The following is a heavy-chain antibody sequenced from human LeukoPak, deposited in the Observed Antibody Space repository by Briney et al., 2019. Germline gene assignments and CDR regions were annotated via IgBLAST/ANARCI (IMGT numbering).Heavy chain of an antibody. D-gene: IGHD1-26*01. Sequence: ASVKVSCKASGYTFTSYGISWVRQAPGQGLEWMGWISAYNGNTNYAQKLQGRVTMTTDTSTSTAYMELRSLRSDDTAVYYCARGVVGATANDAFDIWGQGTMATVSS. V-gene: IGHV1-18*01. J-gene: IGHJ3*02. CDR2: ISAYNGNT. CDR3: ARGVVGATANDAFDI. CDR1: GYTFTSYG.